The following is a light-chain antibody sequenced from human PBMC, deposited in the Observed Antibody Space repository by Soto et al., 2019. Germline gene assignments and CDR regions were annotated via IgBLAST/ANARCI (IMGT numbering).Light chain of an antibody. CDR2: EVN. V-gene: IGLV2-23*02. CDR1: SSDVGNYNL. J-gene: IGLJ3*02. Sequence: QSALTQPASVSGSPGQSITISCTGTSSDVGNYNLVSWFQHHPGKAPKLIIYEVNKRPSGVSNRFSGSKSGNTASLTISGLQAEDEADYYCSSCAGTSTVFGGGTKLTVL. CDR3: SSCAGTSTV.